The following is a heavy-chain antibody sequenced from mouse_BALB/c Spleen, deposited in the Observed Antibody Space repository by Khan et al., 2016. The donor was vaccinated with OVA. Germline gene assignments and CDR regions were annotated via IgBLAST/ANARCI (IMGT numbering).Heavy chain of an antibody. D-gene: IGHD1-1*01. CDR3: TRLAYYYDSEGFAY. J-gene: IGHJ3*01. CDR2: VSTGGGYT. Sequence: EVELVESGGDLVKPGGSLNLSCAASGFTFSTYGMSWVRQTPDKRLEWVATVSTGGGYTYYPDSEKGRFTISRDNAKNTLYLQMSGLKSEDTAMFYCTRLAYYYDSEGFAYWGQGTLVTVSA. CDR1: GFTFSTYG. V-gene: IGHV5-6*01.